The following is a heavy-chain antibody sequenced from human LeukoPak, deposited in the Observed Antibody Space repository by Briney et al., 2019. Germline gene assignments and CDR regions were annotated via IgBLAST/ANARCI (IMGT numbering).Heavy chain of an antibody. CDR1: GFTFSSYA. CDR2: ISGSGGST. D-gene: IGHD2-15*01. CDR3: AKKGRQGWYYFDY. J-gene: IGHJ4*02. Sequence: GVSLRLSCAASGFTFSSYARSWVRQAPGKGLEWVSAISGSGGSTYYADSVKGRFTISRDNSKNTLYLQMNSLRAEDTAVYYCAKKGRQGWYYFDYWGQGTLVTVSS. V-gene: IGHV3-23*01.